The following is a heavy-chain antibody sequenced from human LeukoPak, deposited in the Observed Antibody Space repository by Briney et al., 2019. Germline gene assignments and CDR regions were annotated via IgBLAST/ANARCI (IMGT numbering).Heavy chain of an antibody. V-gene: IGHV4-30-2*01. Sequence: SDTLSLTCTVSGGSISSRSYYWGWIRQPPGKGLEWIGYIYHSGSTYYNPSLKSRVTISVDRSKNQFSLKLSSVTAADTAVYYCARDGVAARTGDYWGQGTLVTVSS. CDR1: GGSISSRSYY. J-gene: IGHJ4*02. CDR3: ARDGVAARTGDY. D-gene: IGHD6-6*01. CDR2: IYHSGST.